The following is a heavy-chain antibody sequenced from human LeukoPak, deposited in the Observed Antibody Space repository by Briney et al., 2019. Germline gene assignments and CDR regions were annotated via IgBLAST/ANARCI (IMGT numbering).Heavy chain of an antibody. CDR3: ARRPPLVVTTVAIDAFDI. CDR2: ISSSSSYI. Sequence: PGGSLRLSCAASGFTFSSYSMNWVRQAPGKGLEWVSSISSSSSYIYYADSVKGRFTISRDNAKNSLYLQMNSLRAEDTAVYYCARRPPLVVTTVAIDAFDIWGQGTMVTVSS. CDR1: GFTFSSYS. D-gene: IGHD4-11*01. J-gene: IGHJ3*02. V-gene: IGHV3-21*01.